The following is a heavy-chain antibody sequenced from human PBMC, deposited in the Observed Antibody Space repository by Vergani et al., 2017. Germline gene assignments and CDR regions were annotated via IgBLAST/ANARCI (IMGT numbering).Heavy chain of an antibody. V-gene: IGHV4-39*07. CDR2: IYYSGST. J-gene: IGHJ6*02. CDR3: ARDYSYGSRHDGMDV. Sequence: QLQLQESGPGLVKPSETLSLTCTVSGGSISSSSYYWGWIRQPPGKGLEWIGSIYYSGSTYYNPSLKSRVTISVDTSKNQFSLKLSSVTDADTAVCYCARDYSYGSRHDGMDVWGQGTTVTVSS. CDR1: GGSISSSSYY. D-gene: IGHD5-18*01.